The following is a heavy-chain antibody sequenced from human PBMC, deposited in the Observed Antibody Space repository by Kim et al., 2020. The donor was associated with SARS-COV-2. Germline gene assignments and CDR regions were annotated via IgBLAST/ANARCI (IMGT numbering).Heavy chain of an antibody. CDR1: GGSISSYY. J-gene: IGHJ2*01. Sequence: SETLSLTCTVSGGSISSYYWSWIRQPAGKGLEWIGRIYTSGSTNYNPSLKSRVTMSVDTSKNQFSLKLSSVTAADTAVYYCARGYSEVAGLGCWYFDLWGRGTLVTVSS. D-gene: IGHD6-19*01. CDR2: IYTSGST. V-gene: IGHV4-4*07. CDR3: ARGYSEVAGLGCWYFDL.